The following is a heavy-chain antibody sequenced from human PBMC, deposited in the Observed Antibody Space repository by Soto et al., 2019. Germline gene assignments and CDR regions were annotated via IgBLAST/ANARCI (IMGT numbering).Heavy chain of an antibody. D-gene: IGHD2-2*01. CDR3: AKGWIVVVPAAMSRAWDWFDP. Sequence: EVQLLESGGGLVQPGGSLRLSCAASGFTFSSYAMSWVRQAPGKGLEWVSAISGSGGSTYYADSVKGRFTISRDNSKNTLYLQMNSLRAEDTAVYYCAKGWIVVVPAAMSRAWDWFDPWGQGTLVTVSS. CDR1: GFTFSSYA. J-gene: IGHJ5*02. V-gene: IGHV3-23*01. CDR2: ISGSGGST.